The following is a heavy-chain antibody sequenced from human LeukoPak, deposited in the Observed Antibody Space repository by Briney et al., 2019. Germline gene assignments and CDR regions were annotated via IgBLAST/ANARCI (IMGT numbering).Heavy chain of an antibody. CDR3: AREGYYYDSSGYRSLYYYYGMDV. CDR1: GFTFSDHY. Sequence: GGSLRLSCAASGFTFSDHYMDWVRQAPGKGLEWVGRTRNKANSYITEYAASVKGRFTISRDDSKNSLYLQMNSLKTEDTAVYYCAREGYYYDSSGYRSLYYYYGMDVWGQGTTVTVSS. J-gene: IGHJ6*02. D-gene: IGHD3-22*01. V-gene: IGHV3-72*01. CDR2: TRNKANSYIT.